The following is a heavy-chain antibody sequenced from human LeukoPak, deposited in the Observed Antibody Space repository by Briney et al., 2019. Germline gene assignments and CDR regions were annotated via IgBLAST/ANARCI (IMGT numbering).Heavy chain of an antibody. V-gene: IGHV3-30*18. Sequence: GGSLRLSCAASGFTFSSYGMHWVRQAPGKGLEWVAVISYDGSNKYYADSVKGRFTISRDNSKNMVYLQMNSLRDEDTAVYYCAKFEFGFWGQGTLVTVSS. CDR3: AKFEFGF. CDR1: GFTFSSYG. J-gene: IGHJ4*02. D-gene: IGHD3-16*01. CDR2: ISYDGSNK.